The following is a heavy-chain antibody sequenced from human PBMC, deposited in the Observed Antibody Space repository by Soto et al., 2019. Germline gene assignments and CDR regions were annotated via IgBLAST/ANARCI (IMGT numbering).Heavy chain of an antibody. V-gene: IGHV1-46*01. J-gene: IGHJ3*02. CDR1: GYTFTSYY. D-gene: IGHD1-7*01. Sequence: GASVKVSCKASGYTFTSYYMHWVRQAPGQGLEWMGIINPSGGSTSYAQKFQGRVTVTRDTSTSTVYVELSSLRSEDTAVYYCAKPFGNYDHAFDIWGQGTMVTVSS. CDR2: INPSGGST. CDR3: AKPFGNYDHAFDI.